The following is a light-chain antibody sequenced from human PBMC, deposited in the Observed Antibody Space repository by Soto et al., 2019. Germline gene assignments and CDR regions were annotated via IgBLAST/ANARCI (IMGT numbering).Light chain of an antibody. CDR3: SSYTSSSTLLV. J-gene: IGLJ1*01. V-gene: IGLV2-14*01. CDR2: EVS. Sequence: QSALTQPASVSGSPGQSITISCTGTSSDVVGYNYVSWYQQHPGKAPKLMIYEVSNRPSGVSNRFSGSKSGNTASLTISGLQAEDEADYYCSSYTSSSTLLVFGTGTKLTVL. CDR1: SSDVVGYNY.